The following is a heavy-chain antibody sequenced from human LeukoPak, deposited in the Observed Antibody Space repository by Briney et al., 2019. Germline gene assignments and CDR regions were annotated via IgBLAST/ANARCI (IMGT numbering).Heavy chain of an antibody. Sequence: GGSLRLSCAASGFTVSSNFMSWVRQAPGKGLQWVSIIYSGGSTDYADSVRGRFTISRDNSKNTLYLQMNSLRAEDTAVYYCAKDSSGSGNYYNPFAYWGQGTLVTVSS. CDR2: IYSGGST. J-gene: IGHJ4*02. V-gene: IGHV3-53*01. D-gene: IGHD3-10*01. CDR1: GFTVSSNF. CDR3: AKDSSGSGNYYNPFAY.